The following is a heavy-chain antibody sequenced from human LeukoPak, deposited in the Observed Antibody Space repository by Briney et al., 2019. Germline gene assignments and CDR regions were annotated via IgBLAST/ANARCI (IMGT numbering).Heavy chain of an antibody. Sequence: SETLSLTCTVSGGSISSGGYYWSWIRQHPGKGLEWIGYIYYSGSTCYNPSLKSRVTISVDTSKNQFSLKLSSVTAADTAVYYCARLYCSGGSCNHFDYWGQGTLVTVSS. CDR3: ARLYCSGGSCNHFDY. CDR2: IYYSGST. J-gene: IGHJ4*02. D-gene: IGHD2-15*01. V-gene: IGHV4-31*03. CDR1: GGSISSGGYY.